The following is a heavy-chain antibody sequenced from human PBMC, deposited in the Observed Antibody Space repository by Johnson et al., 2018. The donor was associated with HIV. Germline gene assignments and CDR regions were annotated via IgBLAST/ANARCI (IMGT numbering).Heavy chain of an antibody. Sequence: VQLVESGGGLVQPGGSLRLSCAASGFTFSSYAMSWVRQAPGKGLEWVSAISGSGGRTYYADSVKGRFTISRDNSKNTLYLQMNSLRAEDTAVYYCARSGRIHNDVWYWGGAFDSWGQGTMVTVSS. V-gene: IGHV3-23*04. CDR3: ARSGRIHNDVWYWGGAFDS. CDR1: GFTFSSYA. D-gene: IGHD3-16*01. CDR2: ISGSGGRT. J-gene: IGHJ3*02.